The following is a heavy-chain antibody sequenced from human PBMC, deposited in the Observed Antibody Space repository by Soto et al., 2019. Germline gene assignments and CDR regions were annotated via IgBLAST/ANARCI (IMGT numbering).Heavy chain of an antibody. CDR1: GGSFSGYY. J-gene: IGHJ6*02. V-gene: IGHV4-34*01. Sequence: SETLSLTCAVDGGSFSGYYWSWIRQPPGKGLEWIGEINHSGSTNYNPSLKSRVTISVDTSKNQFSLKLSSVTAADTAVYYCARGGRITIFGVVIMGGMDVWGQGTTVTVSS. CDR3: ARGGRITIFGVVIMGGMDV. CDR2: INHSGST. D-gene: IGHD3-3*01.